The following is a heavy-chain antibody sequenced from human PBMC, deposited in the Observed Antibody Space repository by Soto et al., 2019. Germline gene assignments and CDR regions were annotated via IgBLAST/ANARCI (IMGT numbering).Heavy chain of an antibody. CDR2: ISVYNGNT. D-gene: IGHD3-16*01. CDR1: GYTFTTFG. J-gene: IGHJ4*02. CDR3: ARGLITEY. Sequence: QIQLVQSGAEVKKPGASVKVSCKASGYTFTTFGITWVRQAPGQGLEWMGWISVYNGNTNYAQKIQGRVTLTTDTSTNTAYMELRSLRSDDTAVYYCARGLITEYWGQGTLVTVSS. V-gene: IGHV1-18*04.